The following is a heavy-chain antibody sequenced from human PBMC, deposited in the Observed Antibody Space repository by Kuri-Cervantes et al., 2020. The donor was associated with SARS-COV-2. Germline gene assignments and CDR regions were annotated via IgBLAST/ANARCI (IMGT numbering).Heavy chain of an antibody. CDR1: GFTFDDYA. CDR2: ISWNSGSI. Sequence: GGSLRLSCAASGFTFDDYAMHWVRQAPGKGLEWVSGISWNSGSIGYADSVKGRFTISRDNAKNYLYLQMNSLRAEDTALYYCAKDIIAAAGMTIDYWGQGTLVTVSS. CDR3: AKDIIAAAGMTIDY. V-gene: IGHV3-9*01. J-gene: IGHJ4*02. D-gene: IGHD6-13*01.